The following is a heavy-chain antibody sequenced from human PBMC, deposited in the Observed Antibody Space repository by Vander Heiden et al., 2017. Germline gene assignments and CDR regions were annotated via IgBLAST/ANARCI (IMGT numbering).Heavy chain of an antibody. D-gene: IGHD2-15*01. Sequence: QVQLQESGPGLMKPSETLSLTSGVSVYSISSGYYWGWIRQPPGKGLEWIGRIYHSGSTDYNPSLKSRATISVDTSENQFSLKLSPVTAADTAVYYCARVVPRGWFDPWGQGTLVTVSS. CDR1: VYSISSGYY. CDR2: IYHSGST. V-gene: IGHV4-38-2*01. CDR3: ARVVPRGWFDP. J-gene: IGHJ5*02.